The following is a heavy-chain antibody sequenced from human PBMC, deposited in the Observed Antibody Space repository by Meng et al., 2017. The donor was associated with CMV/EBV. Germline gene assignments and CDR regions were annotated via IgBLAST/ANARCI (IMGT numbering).Heavy chain of an antibody. CDR3: ARETPQYSRTWYGGSNWFDP. J-gene: IGHJ5*02. D-gene: IGHD6-13*01. CDR2: INPNSGGT. V-gene: IGHV1-2*02. CDR1: GYTFTGYY. Sequence: ASVKVSCKASGYTFTGYYMHWVRQAPGQGFEWMGWINPNSGGTNYAQKFHGRVTMTRDTSISTAYMELSRLRTDDTAVYYCARETPQYSRTWYGGSNWFDPWGQGTLVTVSS.